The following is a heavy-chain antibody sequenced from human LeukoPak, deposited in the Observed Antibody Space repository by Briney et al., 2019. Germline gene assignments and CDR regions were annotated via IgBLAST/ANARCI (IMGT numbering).Heavy chain of an antibody. Sequence: GSLRLFCVASGFTFNNYARGWLRRPPGEGLEWVSGISGSGGSTYYADSVEGRFTISRDNSKNTLFLQMNSLRAEDTAVYYCAKSANTWPYYFDYWGQGTLVTVSS. J-gene: IGHJ4*02. CDR1: GFTFNNYA. D-gene: IGHD3-10*01. CDR3: AKSANTWPYYFDY. V-gene: IGHV3-23*01. CDR2: ISGSGGST.